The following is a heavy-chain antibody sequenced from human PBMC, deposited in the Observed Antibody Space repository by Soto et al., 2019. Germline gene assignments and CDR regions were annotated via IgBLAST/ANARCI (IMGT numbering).Heavy chain of an antibody. D-gene: IGHD4-17*01. J-gene: IGHJ4*02. CDR2: IYYTGST. V-gene: IGHV4-61*01. CDR3: ARGDYFRGYGY. CDR1: GASLSGGSYS. Sequence: PSETLSLTCSVSGASLSGGSYSWTWIRQSPGKGLEWIGYIYYTGSTNLNPSLKSRVTISLDTSKNQFSLKLTSVTAADTAVYYCARGDYFRGYGYWGQGTLVTVSS.